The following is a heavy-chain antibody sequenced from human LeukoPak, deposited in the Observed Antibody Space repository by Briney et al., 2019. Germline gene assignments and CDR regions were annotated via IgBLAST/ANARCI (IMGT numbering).Heavy chain of an antibody. CDR2: ISSSGSTI. Sequence: GGSLRLSCAASGFTFSIYEMNWFRQAPGKGLEWVSYISSSGSTIYYADSVKGRFTISRDNAKNSLYLQMNSLRAEDTAVYYCARDGRGIAAAGTLDYWGQGTLVTVSS. CDR3: ARDGRGIAAAGTLDY. D-gene: IGHD6-13*01. J-gene: IGHJ4*02. V-gene: IGHV3-48*03. CDR1: GFTFSIYE.